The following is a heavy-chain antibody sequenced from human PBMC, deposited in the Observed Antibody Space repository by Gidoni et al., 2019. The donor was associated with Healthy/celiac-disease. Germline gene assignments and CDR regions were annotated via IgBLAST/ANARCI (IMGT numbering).Heavy chain of an antibody. Sequence: EVQLVESGGALVKPGGSLRLSWSASGFTFRSYPMTWVRQAPGKGLGWVSAISSSSSNIYYADSVKGRFTIARDNAKNSLYLKMNSLRAEDTAVYYCARDQRSTYYYDSSGSAFDIWGQGTMVTVSS. CDR1: GFTFRSYP. J-gene: IGHJ3*02. CDR2: ISSSSSNI. CDR3: ARDQRSTYYYDSSGSAFDI. D-gene: IGHD3-22*01. V-gene: IGHV3-21*01.